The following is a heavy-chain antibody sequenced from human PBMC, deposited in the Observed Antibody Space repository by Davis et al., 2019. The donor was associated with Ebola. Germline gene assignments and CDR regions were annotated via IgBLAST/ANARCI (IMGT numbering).Heavy chain of an antibody. J-gene: IGHJ4*02. V-gene: IGHV1-3*01. CDR2: INAGNGNT. CDR1: GYTFTSYA. Sequence: ASVKVSCKASGYTFTSYAMHWVRQAPGQRLEWMGWINAGNGNTKYSQKFQGRVTITRDTSASTAYMELSSLRSEDTAVYYCARGPAIFGVVPFDYWGQGTLVTVSS. D-gene: IGHD3-3*01. CDR3: ARGPAIFGVVPFDY.